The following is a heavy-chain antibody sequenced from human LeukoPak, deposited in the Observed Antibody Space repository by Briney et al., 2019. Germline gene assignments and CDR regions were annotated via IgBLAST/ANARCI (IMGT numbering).Heavy chain of an antibody. CDR1: GGSTSSYH. D-gene: IGHD2-21*01. J-gene: IGHJ6*02. V-gene: IGHV4-59*08. Sequence: SETLSLTCTVSGGSTSSYHWNWIRQPPGKGLEWIGYIYYSGSSNYNPSLKSRVTMSIDTSKNQFSLNLNSVTAADTAVYYCARRPVVPNNYHYGMDVWGQGTTVTVSS. CDR2: IYYSGSS. CDR3: ARRPVVPNNYHYGMDV.